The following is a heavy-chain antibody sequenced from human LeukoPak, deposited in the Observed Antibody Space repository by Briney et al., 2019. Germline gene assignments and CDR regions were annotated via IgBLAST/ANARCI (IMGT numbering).Heavy chain of an antibody. Sequence: PGGSLRLSCAASGFTFSSYGMHWVRQAPGKGLEWVAFIRSDGTSKYYTDSVKGRFTISRDNSKNTLYLQMSSLRVEDTAVYYCANQGGSLTEVGYYMDDWGKGTTVTVSS. J-gene: IGHJ6*03. D-gene: IGHD1-26*01. CDR1: GFTFSSYG. CDR2: IRSDGTSK. V-gene: IGHV3-30*02. CDR3: ANQGGSLTEVGYYMDD.